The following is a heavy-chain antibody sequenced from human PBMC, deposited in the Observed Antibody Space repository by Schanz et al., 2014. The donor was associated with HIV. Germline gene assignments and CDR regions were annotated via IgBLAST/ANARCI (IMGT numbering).Heavy chain of an antibody. Sequence: QVQLVGSGGGVVQPGRSLRLSCAASGITFSSYAMHWVRQAPGKGLEWEAVISFDESNVYYADSVKGRFTISRDNSRNTLYLQMNTLRAEDTAVYYCAKGYGDYYWYFDLWGRGTLVTVSS. D-gene: IGHD4-17*01. J-gene: IGHJ2*01. V-gene: IGHV3-30-3*01. CDR3: AKGYGDYYWYFDL. CDR1: GITFSSYA. CDR2: ISFDESNV.